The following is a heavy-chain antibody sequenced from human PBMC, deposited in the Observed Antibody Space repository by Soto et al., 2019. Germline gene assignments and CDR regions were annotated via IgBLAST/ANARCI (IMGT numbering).Heavy chain of an antibody. V-gene: IGHV4-34*01. Sequence: QVQLHQWRADMLTPSETLSLTCADSNWSFIYYYWSWIRQSPGKGLEWIGEINHSGTTNSTPSLKSRVTMSADTSKNQFSLKLASVTAADTAVYYCARVRERYSGSHAYWGQGTQVTVSS. J-gene: IGHJ4*02. CDR3: ARVRERYSGSHAY. CDR2: INHSGTT. D-gene: IGHD1-26*01. CDR1: NWSFIYYY.